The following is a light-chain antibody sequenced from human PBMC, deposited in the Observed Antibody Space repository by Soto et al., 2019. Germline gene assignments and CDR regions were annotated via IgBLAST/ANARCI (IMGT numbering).Light chain of an antibody. J-gene: IGLJ2*01. Sequence: QSVLTQPPSVSGAPGQRVTISCTGSSSNIGAGYDVHWYQQLPGTAPKLLMYRNNNRPSGVPDRFSGSKSGTSASLAITGLQAEDEADYYCQSSDSSLRGVFGGGTKLTV. V-gene: IGLV1-40*01. CDR2: RNN. CDR3: QSSDSSLRGV. CDR1: SSNIGAGYD.